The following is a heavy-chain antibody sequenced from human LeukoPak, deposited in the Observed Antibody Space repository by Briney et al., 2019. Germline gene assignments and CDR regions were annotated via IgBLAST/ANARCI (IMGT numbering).Heavy chain of an antibody. Sequence: SETLSLTCTVSGGSISSGDYYWSWIRQPPGKGLEWIGEINHSGSTNYNPSLKSRVTISVDTSKNQFSLKLSSVTAADTAVYYCARVGPVRGVITHPFDYWGQGTLVTVSS. J-gene: IGHJ4*02. CDR3: ARVGPVRGVITHPFDY. D-gene: IGHD3-10*01. CDR1: GGSISSGDYY. V-gene: IGHV4-39*07. CDR2: INHSGST.